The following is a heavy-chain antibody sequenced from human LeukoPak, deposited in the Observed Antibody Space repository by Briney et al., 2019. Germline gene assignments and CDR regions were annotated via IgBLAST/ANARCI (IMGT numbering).Heavy chain of an antibody. CDR2: IKQDGSEK. J-gene: IGHJ4*02. CDR1: GFTFSRYW. V-gene: IGHV3-7*02. D-gene: IGHD6-19*01. CDR3: ARMSNGCFDY. Sequence: GGSLRLSCAASGFTFSRYWMTWLRQAPGKGLEWVANIKQDGSEKYSVDSVRGRFTISRDNAKNSLYLQMNSLRAEDTAVYYCARMSNGCFDYWGQRTLVTVSS.